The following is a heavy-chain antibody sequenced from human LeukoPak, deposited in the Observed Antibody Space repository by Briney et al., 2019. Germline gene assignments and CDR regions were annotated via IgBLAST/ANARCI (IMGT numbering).Heavy chain of an antibody. J-gene: IGHJ2*01. CDR2: ISWNSGYM. Sequence: GRSLRLSCAPSGFMFNDYALHWVRQAPGKGLEGVSSISWNSGYMYYVVSVKGRFTISRDNDKNFLSLQMNSLKPEDTALYDCAKGPGIGAEKRYLNLWGRGTVVIVSS. CDR3: AKGPGIGAEKRYLNL. D-gene: IGHD6-13*01. V-gene: IGHV3-9*01. CDR1: GFMFNDYA.